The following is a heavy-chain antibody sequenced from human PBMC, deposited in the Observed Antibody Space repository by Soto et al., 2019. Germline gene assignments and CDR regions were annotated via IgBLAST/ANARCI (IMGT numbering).Heavy chain of an antibody. CDR1: GFTFSSYA. D-gene: IGHD6-6*01. Sequence: GGSLMLPCADSGFTFSSYAMSWVRQAPGKGMEWVSAISVCGCSTYYADSVKGRFTIFRDNSKNTLYLQMNSLRAEDTAVYYCAKKRDRIAARPDYWGQGTLVTVSS. J-gene: IGHJ4*02. V-gene: IGHV3-23*01. CDR3: AKKRDRIAARPDY. CDR2: ISVCGCST.